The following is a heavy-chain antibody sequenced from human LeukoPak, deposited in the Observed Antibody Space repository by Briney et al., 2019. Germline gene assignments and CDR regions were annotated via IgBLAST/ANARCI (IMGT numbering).Heavy chain of an antibody. CDR1: GGTFSSYA. Sequence: GASVKVSCKASGGTFSSYAISWVRQAPGQGLEWMGGIIPIFGTANYAQKFQGRVTITADESTSTAYMELSSLGSEDTAVYYCARDPYGSGSYTPYNWFDPWGQGTLVTVSS. CDR3: ARDPYGSGSYTPYNWFDP. J-gene: IGHJ5*02. D-gene: IGHD3-10*01. CDR2: IIPIFGTA. V-gene: IGHV1-69*13.